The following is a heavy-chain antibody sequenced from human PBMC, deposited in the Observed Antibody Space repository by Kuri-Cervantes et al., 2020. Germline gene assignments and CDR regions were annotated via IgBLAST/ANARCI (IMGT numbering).Heavy chain of an antibody. CDR2: INPSGGST. V-gene: IGHV1-46*01. Sequence: ASVKVSCKASGYTFTSYYMHWVRQAPGQGLEWMGIINPSGGSTSYAQKFQGRVTVTRDTSTSTVYMELSSLRSEDTAVYYCARDPPYSGYDSYSLMDYWGQGTLVTVSS. CDR1: GYTFTSYY. CDR3: ARDPPYSGYDSYSLMDY. J-gene: IGHJ4*02. D-gene: IGHD5-12*01.